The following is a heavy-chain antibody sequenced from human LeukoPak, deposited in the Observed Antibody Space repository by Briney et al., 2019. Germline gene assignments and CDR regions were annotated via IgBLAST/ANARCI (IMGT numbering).Heavy chain of an antibody. CDR1: GGSISSGGYY. Sequence: SETLSLTCTVSGGSISSGGYYWSWIRQHPGKGLEWIGYIYYSGSTDYNPSLKSRVTISVDTSKYQFSLKLNSVTAADTAVYYCARGYYDILTGYYYYYGMDVWGQGTTVTVSS. CDR2: IYYSGST. J-gene: IGHJ6*02. D-gene: IGHD3-9*01. CDR3: ARGYYDILTGYYYYYGMDV. V-gene: IGHV4-31*03.